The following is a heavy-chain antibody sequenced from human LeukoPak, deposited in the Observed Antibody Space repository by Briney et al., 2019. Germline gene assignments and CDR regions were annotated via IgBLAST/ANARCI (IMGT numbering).Heavy chain of an antibody. CDR3: AREGDSSGWYQYYYYMDV. CDR1: GGSFSGYY. V-gene: IGHV4-34*01. CDR2: INHSGST. J-gene: IGHJ6*03. Sequence: SETLSLTCAVYGGSFSGYYWSWIRQPPGKGLEWIGEINHSGSTTYNPSLKSRVTISVDTSKKQFSLKLSSVTAADTAVYYCAREGDSSGWYQYYYYMDVWGKGTTVTISS. D-gene: IGHD6-19*01.